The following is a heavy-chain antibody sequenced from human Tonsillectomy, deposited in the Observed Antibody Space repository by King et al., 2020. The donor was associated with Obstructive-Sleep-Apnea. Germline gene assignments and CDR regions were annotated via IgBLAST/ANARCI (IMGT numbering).Heavy chain of an antibody. CDR3: AKDQSEVVHPRAMDY. D-gene: IGHD2-2*01. CDR2: ILYPWSNK. Sequence: VQLVESGGGGVQPGRSLRLSCAASGFTFSTYGMHWVRQAPGKGLEWVAVILYPWSNKYYADPVKGRFTISRDNSKNRLYLQMNSLRADDTAVYYCAKDQSEVVHPRAMDYWGQGTLVTVSS. CDR1: GFTFSTYG. V-gene: IGHV3-30*18. J-gene: IGHJ4*02.